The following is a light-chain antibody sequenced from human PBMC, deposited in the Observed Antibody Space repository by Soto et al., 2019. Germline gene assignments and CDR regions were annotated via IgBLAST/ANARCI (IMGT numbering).Light chain of an antibody. CDR2: AAS. V-gene: IGKV1-12*01. J-gene: IGKJ5*01. CDR3: QQGLSFPIT. Sequence: DIQMTQSPSSVSASVGDTVTITCRASQDVSTWLAWYQQRPGKAPNLLIYAASSLQIGVPSRFSGSGSGTDFTLTIAGLQPEDFATYYCQQGLSFPITFGQGSRLDIK. CDR1: QDVSTW.